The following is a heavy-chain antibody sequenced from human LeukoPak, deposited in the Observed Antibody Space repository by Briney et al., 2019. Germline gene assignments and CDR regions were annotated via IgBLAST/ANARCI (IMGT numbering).Heavy chain of an antibody. CDR1: GGSFSGYY. J-gene: IGHJ6*03. CDR3: ATGRIAVYYYYYYMDV. Sequence: KPSETLSLTCAVYGGSFSGYYWSWIRQPPGKGLEWIGEINHSGSTNYNPSLKSRVTISVDTSKNQFSLKLSSVTAADTGVYYCATGRIAVYYYYYYMDVWGKGTTVTVSS. D-gene: IGHD6-19*01. V-gene: IGHV4-34*01. CDR2: INHSGST.